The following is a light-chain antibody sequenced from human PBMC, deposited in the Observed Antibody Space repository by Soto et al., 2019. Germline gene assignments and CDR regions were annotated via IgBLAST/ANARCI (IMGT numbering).Light chain of an antibody. Sequence: SYELTQPPSVSVAPGKTARITCGGNNIGSKSVHWYQQKPGQAPVLVIYYDSDRPSGIPERFSGSNSGNTATLTISRVEAGDEADYYCQVWDSSSDHPAFGVGTKVTVL. V-gene: IGLV3-21*04. CDR2: YDS. CDR1: NIGSKS. J-gene: IGLJ2*01. CDR3: QVWDSSSDHPA.